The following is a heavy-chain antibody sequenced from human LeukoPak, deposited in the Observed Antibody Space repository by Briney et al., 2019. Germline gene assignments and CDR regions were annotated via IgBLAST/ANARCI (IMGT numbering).Heavy chain of an antibody. Sequence: ASVRVSCKSSGYTFTGYYMHWVRQAPGQGVEWMGWINPNSGGTNYPQKFRGRVTMTRETPISTAYMELSRLRSDDTAVYYCPRDTIIGGGWSNNWFDPWGQGTLVTVSS. CDR2: INPNSGGT. D-gene: IGHD3-3*01. V-gene: IGHV1-2*02. CDR1: GYTFTGYY. J-gene: IGHJ5*02. CDR3: PRDTIIGGGWSNNWFDP.